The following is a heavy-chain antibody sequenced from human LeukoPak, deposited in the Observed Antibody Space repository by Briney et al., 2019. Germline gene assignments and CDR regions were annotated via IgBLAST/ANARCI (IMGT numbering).Heavy chain of an antibody. CDR2: ISYDGSNK. J-gene: IGHJ4*02. CDR1: GFTFSNYG. V-gene: IGHV3-30*03. CDR3: ARAVPGYLGHFDY. Sequence: AGGSLRLSCAASGFTFSNYGMHWVRQAPGKGLEWVAVISYDGSNKYYADSVKGRFTISRDNSKNTLYLQMDSLRADDTAVYYCARAVPGYLGHFDYWGQGTLVTVSS. D-gene: IGHD3-10*02.